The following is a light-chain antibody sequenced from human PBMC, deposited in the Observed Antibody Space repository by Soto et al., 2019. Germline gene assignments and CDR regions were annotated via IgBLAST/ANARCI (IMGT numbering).Light chain of an antibody. CDR1: SSNIGSNS. J-gene: IGLJ3*02. V-gene: IGLV1-44*01. CDR2: SNN. Sequence: QSVLTQPPSASGTPGQRVTISCSGSSSNIGSNSVNWYQQLPGMAPKFLIYSNNQRPSGVPDRFSGSKSGTSASLAISGLQSEDEADYYCAAWDDSLNGLVFGGGTKLTVL. CDR3: AAWDDSLNGLV.